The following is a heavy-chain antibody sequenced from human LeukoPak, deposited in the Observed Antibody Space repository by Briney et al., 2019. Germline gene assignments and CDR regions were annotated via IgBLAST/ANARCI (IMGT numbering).Heavy chain of an antibody. J-gene: IGHJ4*02. CDR3: ARGEADEVVVAATFFDY. CDR1: GGSFSGYY. V-gene: IGHV4-34*01. CDR2: INHSGST. D-gene: IGHD2-15*01. Sequence: SETLSPTCAVYGGSFSGYYWSWIRQPPGKGLEWIGEINHSGSTNYNPSLKSRVTISVDTSKNQFSLKLSSVTAADTAVYYCARGEADEVVVAATFFDYWGQGTLVTVSS.